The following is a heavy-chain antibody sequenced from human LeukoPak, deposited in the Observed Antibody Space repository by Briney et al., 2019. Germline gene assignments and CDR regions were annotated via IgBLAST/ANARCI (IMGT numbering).Heavy chain of an antibody. J-gene: IGHJ4*02. V-gene: IGHV3-30*18. CDR2: TSYDGSTK. Sequence: GGSLRLSCAASGFTFSSYSMNWVRQAPGKGLEWVALTSYDGSTKYYADSVKGRFTISKDNSRNTVYLHMNSLKVEDTATYYCAKPSDEHFDYWGQGTLVTVSS. CDR3: AKPSDEHFDY. CDR1: GFTFSSYS.